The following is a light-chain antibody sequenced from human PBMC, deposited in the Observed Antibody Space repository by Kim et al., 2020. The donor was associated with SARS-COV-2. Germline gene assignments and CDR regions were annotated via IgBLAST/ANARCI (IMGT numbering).Light chain of an antibody. CDR3: QVWDSSSDHPGVV. J-gene: IGLJ2*01. Sequence: GKAARITCGGNNIGSKSVHWYQQKPGQAPVLVVYDDSDRPSGIPERFSGSNSGNTATLTISRVEAGDEADYYCQVWDSSSDHPGVVFGGGTQLTVL. CDR1: NIGSKS. CDR2: DDS. V-gene: IGLV3-21*03.